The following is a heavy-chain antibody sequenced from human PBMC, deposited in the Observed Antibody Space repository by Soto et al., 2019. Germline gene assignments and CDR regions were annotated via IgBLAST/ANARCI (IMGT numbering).Heavy chain of an antibody. CDR3: ARVDTAMVTVDY. CDR1: GGSISSGDYY. CDR2: IYYSGST. J-gene: IGHJ4*02. D-gene: IGHD5-18*01. Sequence: SETLSLTCTVSGGSISSGDYYWSWIRQPPGKGLEWIGYIYYSGSTYYNPSLKSRVTISVDTSKNQFSLKLSSVTAADTAVYYCARVDTAMVTVDYWGQGTLVTVSS. V-gene: IGHV4-30-4*01.